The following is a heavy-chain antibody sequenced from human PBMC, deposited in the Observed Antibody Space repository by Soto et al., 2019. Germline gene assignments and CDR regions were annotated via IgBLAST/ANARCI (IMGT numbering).Heavy chain of an antibody. CDR2: IYQTGST. CDR1: NGSITSGNW. V-gene: IGHV4-4*02. D-gene: IGHD3-16*01. Sequence: QVQLQESGPGLVKPSGTLSLTCAVSNGSITSGNWWSWVRQPPGKGLEWIGDIYQTGSTNYNPSLRSRVINSVDKSKNNFSLSLSSVTAADTAVYFCARVWGALAPIAGWFGPWGRGILVTVSS. CDR3: ARVWGALAPIAGWFGP. J-gene: IGHJ5*02.